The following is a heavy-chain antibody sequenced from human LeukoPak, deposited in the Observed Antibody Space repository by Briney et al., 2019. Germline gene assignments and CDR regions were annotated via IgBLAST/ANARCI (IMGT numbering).Heavy chain of an antibody. J-gene: IGHJ5*02. Sequence: PSETLSLTCIVSGGSISTYYWGWIRQPPGKGLEWIGSIYHSGSTYYNPSLKSRVTISVDTSKDQFSLKLSSVTAADTAVYYCARAYILAGWFDPWGQGTLVTVSS. CDR1: GGSISTYY. CDR2: IYHSGST. CDR3: ARAYILAGWFDP. V-gene: IGHV4-38-2*02. D-gene: IGHD3-10*01.